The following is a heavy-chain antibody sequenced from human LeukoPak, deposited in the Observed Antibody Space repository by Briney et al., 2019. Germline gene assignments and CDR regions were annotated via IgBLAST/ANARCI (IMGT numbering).Heavy chain of an antibody. CDR2: IYSDGRT. J-gene: IGHJ4*02. CDR3: ATPSGSSSLGGGFDY. D-gene: IGHD6-13*01. Sequence: GGSLRLSCVASGFNVSSNYMSWVRQAPGKVLEWLSVIYSDGRTNYADSVKGRFTISRDNSKNTLYLQMNSLRAEDTTVYYCATPSGSSSLGGGFDYWGQGTLVTVSS. CDR1: GFNVSSNY. V-gene: IGHV3-66*01.